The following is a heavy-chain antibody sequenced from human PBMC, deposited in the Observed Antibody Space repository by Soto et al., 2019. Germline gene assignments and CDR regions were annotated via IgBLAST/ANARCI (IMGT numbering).Heavy chain of an antibody. CDR1: GLTFSTYG. V-gene: IGHV3-30*18. D-gene: IGHD4-17*01. J-gene: IGHJ4*02. CDR3: AKDSLGGMGTVMMPGPD. CDR2: ISYDVRKT. Sequence: GGSLRLSCAVSGLTFSTYGMHWVRRAPGKGLEWVAVISYDVRKTHYADSVRGRFTISRDNSKSTLYLQMNDLRADDTALYYCAKDSLGGMGTVMMPGPDWGQGTLVTVSS.